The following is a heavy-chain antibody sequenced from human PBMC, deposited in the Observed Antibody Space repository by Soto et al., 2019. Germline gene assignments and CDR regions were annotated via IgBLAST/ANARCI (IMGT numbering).Heavy chain of an antibody. D-gene: IGHD4-17*01. CDR3: AKDHLMTTVTTVGY. Sequence: ESGGGVVQPGRSLRLSCAASGFTFSSYGMHWVRQAPGKGLEWVAVISYDGSNKYYADSVKGRFTISRDNSKNTLYLQMNSLRAEDTAVYYCAKDHLMTTVTTVGYWGQGTLVTVYS. V-gene: IGHV3-30*18. CDR1: GFTFSSYG. CDR2: ISYDGSNK. J-gene: IGHJ4*02.